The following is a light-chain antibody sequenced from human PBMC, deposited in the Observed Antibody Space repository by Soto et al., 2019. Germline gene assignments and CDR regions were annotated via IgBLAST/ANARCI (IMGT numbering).Light chain of an antibody. V-gene: IGLV1-40*01. J-gene: IGLJ3*02. CDR3: QAYDYSLTASV. CDR2: GNR. CDR1: SSYLGAGYD. Sequence: QSVLTQPPSVSGAPGQRVTLSCTGNSSYLGAGYDVHWYKQVPGAAPKLVIFGNRNRPSGVPERFSGSKSGTSASLAITGLQAEDEADYYCQAYDYSLTASVFGGGTKLTVL.